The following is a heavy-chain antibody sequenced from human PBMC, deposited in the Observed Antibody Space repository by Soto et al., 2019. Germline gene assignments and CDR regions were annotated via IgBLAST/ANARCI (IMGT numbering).Heavy chain of an antibody. V-gene: IGHV4-30-4*01. J-gene: IGHJ4*02. Sequence: SETLSLTCTVSGGAISSGDYYWSWIRQPPGKGLEWIGYIYYSGSNYYNPSLKSRVTISVDTSKNQFSLKLSSVTAADTAVYYCARDPTYYDSSGYYGYWGQGTLVTVSS. CDR2: IYYSGSN. CDR3: ARDPTYYDSSGYYGY. CDR1: GGAISSGDYY. D-gene: IGHD3-22*01.